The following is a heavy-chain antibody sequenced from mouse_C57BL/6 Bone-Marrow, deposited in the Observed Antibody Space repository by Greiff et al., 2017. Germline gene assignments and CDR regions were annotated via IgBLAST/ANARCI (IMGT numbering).Heavy chain of an antibody. CDR1: GFTFSDYG. D-gene: IGHD2-12*01. CDR3: ARRGDYMGYAMDY. J-gene: IGHJ4*01. Sequence: DVKLVESGGGLVQPGGSLKLSCAASGFTFSDYGMAWVRQAPRKGPEWVAFISNLAYSIYYADTVTGRFTISRENAKNTRYLEMSSLRSEDTAMYYCARRGDYMGYAMDYWGQGTSVTVSS. CDR2: ISNLAYSI. V-gene: IGHV5-15*04.